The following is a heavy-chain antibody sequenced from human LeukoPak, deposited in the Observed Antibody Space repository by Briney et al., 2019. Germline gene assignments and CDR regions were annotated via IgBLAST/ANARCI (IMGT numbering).Heavy chain of an antibody. CDR3: ASPLMITFGGVIAHDAFDI. V-gene: IGHV3-48*01. Sequence: GGSLRLSCAASGFTFSSYAMSWVRQAPGKGLEWVSYISSSSSTIYYADSVKGRFTISRDNAKNSLHLQMNSLRAEDTAVYYCASPLMITFGGVIAHDAFDIWGQGTMVTVSS. D-gene: IGHD3-16*02. CDR2: ISSSSSTI. CDR1: GFTFSSYA. J-gene: IGHJ3*02.